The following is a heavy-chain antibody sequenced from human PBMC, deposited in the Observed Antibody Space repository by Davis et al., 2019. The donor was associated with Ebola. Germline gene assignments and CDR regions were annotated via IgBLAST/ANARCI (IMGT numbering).Heavy chain of an antibody. J-gene: IGHJ4*02. CDR3: AREGKYRDESRTFDY. V-gene: IGHV3-23*01. D-gene: IGHD2-2*01. CDR2: LGLSADT. Sequence: GGSLRLSCAASGFVFSSYVMSWVRRAPGKGLEWVSTLGLSADTYYADSVKGRFTISRDNSKNTLHLQMNSLRAEDTAVYYCAREGKYRDESRTFDYWGQGTLVTVSS. CDR1: GFVFSSYV.